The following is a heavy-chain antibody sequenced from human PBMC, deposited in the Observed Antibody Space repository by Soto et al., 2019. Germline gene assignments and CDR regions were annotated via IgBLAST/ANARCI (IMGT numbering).Heavy chain of an antibody. D-gene: IGHD3-3*01. CDR3: ARDGITIFGVVIIFYGTDV. J-gene: IGHJ6*02. CDR2: IIPIFGTA. CDR1: VGTFSSYA. V-gene: IGHV1-69*13. Sequence: SVKVSCMASVGTFSSYAIICVRQAHGQGLEWMGGIIPIFGTANYAQKFQGRVTITADESTSTAYMELSSLRSEDTAVYYCARDGITIFGVVIIFYGTDVWGQGTTVTVSS.